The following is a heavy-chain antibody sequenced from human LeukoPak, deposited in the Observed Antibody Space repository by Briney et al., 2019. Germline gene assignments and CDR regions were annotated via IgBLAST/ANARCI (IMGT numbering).Heavy chain of an antibody. CDR3: ARDRGYCSGGSCFNWFDP. Sequence: GGSLRLSCAASGFTFSSYAMSWVRQAPGKGLEWVANIKQDGSEKYYVDSVKGRFTISRDNAKNSLYLQMNSLRAEDTAVYYCARDRGYCSGGSCFNWFDPWGQGTLVTVSS. CDR2: IKQDGSEK. V-gene: IGHV3-7*01. J-gene: IGHJ5*02. CDR1: GFTFSSYA. D-gene: IGHD2-15*01.